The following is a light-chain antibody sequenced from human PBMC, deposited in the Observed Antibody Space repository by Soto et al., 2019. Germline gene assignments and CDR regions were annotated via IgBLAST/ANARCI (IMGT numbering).Light chain of an antibody. CDR1: QGISSW. CDR3: QQANSFPIT. CDR2: AAS. Sequence: DIQMPQSPSSVSGCVADKLNITCGASQGISSWLAWYQQKPGKAPKLLIYAASSLQSGVPSRFSGSGSGTDFTLTISSLQPEDFATYYCQQANSFPITFGQGTRLEIK. J-gene: IGKJ5*01. V-gene: IGKV1-12*01.